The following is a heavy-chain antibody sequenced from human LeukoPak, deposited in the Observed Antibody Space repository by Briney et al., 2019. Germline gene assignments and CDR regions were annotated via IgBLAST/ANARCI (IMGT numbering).Heavy chain of an antibody. D-gene: IGHD5-12*01. CDR3: AREKSGYGGGYYYYGMDV. J-gene: IGHJ6*02. CDR2: IKQDGSEK. V-gene: IGHV3-7*01. CDR1: GFTFSSYW. Sequence: GSLRLSCAASGFTFSSYWMSWVRQAPGKGLEWVANIKQDGSEKYYVDSVKGRFTISRDNAKNSLYLQMNSLRAEDTAVYYCAREKSGYGGGYYYYGMDVWGQGTTVTVSS.